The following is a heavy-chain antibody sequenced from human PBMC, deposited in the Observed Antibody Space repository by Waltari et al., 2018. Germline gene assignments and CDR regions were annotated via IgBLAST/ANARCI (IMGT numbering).Heavy chain of an antibody. Sequence: QVQLQEFGPGLVKPSETLSLTCSVSGGSISRSGLFWSWIRQHPGKGLEWIGDIYYSGITYYNPPLKSRVTISKDTSKNQISLRLASVTAADTAVYYCARDLVGATIGYWGQGTLVNVSS. CDR1: GGSISRSGLF. J-gene: IGHJ4*02. D-gene: IGHD1-26*01. V-gene: IGHV4-31*03. CDR2: IYYSGIT. CDR3: ARDLVGATIGY.